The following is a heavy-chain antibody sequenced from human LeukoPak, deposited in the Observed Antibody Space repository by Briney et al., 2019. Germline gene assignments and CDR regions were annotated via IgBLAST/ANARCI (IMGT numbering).Heavy chain of an antibody. V-gene: IGHV4-61*02. D-gene: IGHD3-10*01. CDR1: GGSISSGSYY. J-gene: IGHJ6*03. CDR3: ARASPRRRYDGSRSYYNTDYYYMDV. CDR2: IYTSGST. Sequence: SQTLSLTCTVSGGSISSGSYYWSWIRQPAGKGLEWIGRIYTSGSTNYNPSLKSRVTISVDTSKNQFSLKLSSVTAADTAVYYCARASPRRRYDGSRSYYNTDYYYMDVWGKGTTVTVSS.